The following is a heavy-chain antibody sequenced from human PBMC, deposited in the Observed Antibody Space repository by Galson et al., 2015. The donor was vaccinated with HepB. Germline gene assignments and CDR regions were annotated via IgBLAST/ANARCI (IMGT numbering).Heavy chain of an antibody. CDR1: GCTFSSSS. D-gene: IGHD2-2*01. V-gene: IGHV3-21*01. Sequence: SLRLASADSGCTFSSSSRNCAPQAPGKGLESVSSISSSSSYIYYADSVKGRFTISRDNAKNSLYLQMNSLRAEDTAVYYCARDVRCSSTSCYTDYFDYWGQGTLVTVSS. J-gene: IGHJ4*02. CDR2: ISSSSSYI. CDR3: ARDVRCSSTSCYTDYFDY.